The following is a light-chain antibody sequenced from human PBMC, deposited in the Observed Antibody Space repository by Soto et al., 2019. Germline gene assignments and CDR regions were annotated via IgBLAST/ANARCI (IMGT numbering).Light chain of an antibody. CDR1: QSISSY. J-gene: IGKJ5*01. V-gene: IGKV1-39*01. CDR3: QQSSNWPPEIT. CDR2: MAS. Sequence: DIQMTQSPSSLSASVGDRVTITCRASQSISSYLNWYQQKPGKAPKLLIYMASTLKSGVPSRFSGSGSGTDFILTISSLQPEDFAVYYCQQSSNWPPEITFGQGTRLEIK.